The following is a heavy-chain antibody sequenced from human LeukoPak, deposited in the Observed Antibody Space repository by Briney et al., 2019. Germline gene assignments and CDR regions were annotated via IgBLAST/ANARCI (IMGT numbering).Heavy chain of an antibody. CDR2: ISGGSRSI. J-gene: IGHJ4*02. Sequence: GGSLRLSCAASGFTFSDYTMNWVRQAPGKGLEWVSSISGGSRSIHYVDSVKGRFTISRDNAKNSLYLQMNSLRAEDTAVYYCARDYFYCGGDCFVDCWGQGTLVTVSS. CDR3: ARDYFYCGGDCFVDC. CDR1: GFTFSDYT. D-gene: IGHD2-21*02. V-gene: IGHV3-21*01.